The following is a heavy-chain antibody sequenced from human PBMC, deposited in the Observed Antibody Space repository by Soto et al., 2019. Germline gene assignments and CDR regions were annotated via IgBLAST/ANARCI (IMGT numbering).Heavy chain of an antibody. V-gene: IGHV1-69*13. CDR3: ARVNWNLGYYGMDV. Sequence: GASVKVSCKASGGTFSSYAISWVRQAPGQGLEWMGGIIPIFGTANYAQKFQGRVTITADESTSTAYMELSGLRSEDTAVYYCARVNWNLGYYGMDVWGQGTTVTVSS. D-gene: IGHD1-7*01. CDR1: GGTFSSYA. CDR2: IIPIFGTA. J-gene: IGHJ6*02.